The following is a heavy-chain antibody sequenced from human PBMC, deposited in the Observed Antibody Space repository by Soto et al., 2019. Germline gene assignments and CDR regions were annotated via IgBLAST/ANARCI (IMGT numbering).Heavy chain of an antibody. J-gene: IGHJ3*02. CDR1: GFSFEDYG. D-gene: IGHD1-7*01. Sequence: EVHLEESGGGVTRPGGSLRLSCAASGFSFEDYGLSWVRQAPGKGLEWVSGINWNGGSTGYADSGKGRFTISGDNAKTCVYLRMSSLRPEDTALYRCARVAELARVNDGFDIWGQGTMVTVSS. CDR2: INWNGGST. V-gene: IGHV3-20*01. CDR3: ARVAELARVNDGFDI.